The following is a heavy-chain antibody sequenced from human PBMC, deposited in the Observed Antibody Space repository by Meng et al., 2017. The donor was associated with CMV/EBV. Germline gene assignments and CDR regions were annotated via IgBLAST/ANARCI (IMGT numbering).Heavy chain of an antibody. Sequence: GGSLRLSCAASGFTVSSNYMSWVRQAPGKGLEWVSVIYSGGSTYYADSVKGRFTISRDNSKNTLYLQMNSLRAEDTAVYYCARDIVVVPAARTNYYYYYGMDVWGQGTTVTVSS. CDR2: IYSGGST. V-gene: IGHV3-53*01. J-gene: IGHJ6*02. CDR3: ARDIVVVPAARTNYYYYYGMDV. D-gene: IGHD2-2*01. CDR1: GFTVSSNY.